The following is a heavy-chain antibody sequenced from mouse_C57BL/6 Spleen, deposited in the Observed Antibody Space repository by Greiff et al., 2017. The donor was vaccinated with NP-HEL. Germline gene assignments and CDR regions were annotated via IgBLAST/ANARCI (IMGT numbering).Heavy chain of an antibody. CDR2: LDPEDGET. CDR1: GFNIKDYY. V-gene: IGHV14-2*01. CDR3: ARSQPYWYFDV. Sequence: VQLQQSGAELVKPGASVKLSCTASGFNIKDYYMHWVKQRTEQGLEWIGRLDPEDGETKSAPKFQGKATITADTSSNTASLQLSSLTSEDTAVYYCARSQPYWYFDVWGTGTTVTVSS. J-gene: IGHJ1*03.